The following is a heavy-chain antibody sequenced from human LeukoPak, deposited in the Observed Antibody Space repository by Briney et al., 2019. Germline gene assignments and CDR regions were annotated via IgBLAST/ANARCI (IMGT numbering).Heavy chain of an antibody. CDR1: GYAFTSYA. CDR2: INAGNGNT. Sequence: ASVKVSCKASGYAFTSYAMHWVRQAPGQRLEWMGWINAGNGNTKYSQKFQGRVTITRDTSASTAYMELSSLRSEDTAVYYCARDRGYSSSFADYWGQGTLVTVSS. J-gene: IGHJ4*02. CDR3: ARDRGYSSSFADY. V-gene: IGHV1-3*01. D-gene: IGHD6-13*01.